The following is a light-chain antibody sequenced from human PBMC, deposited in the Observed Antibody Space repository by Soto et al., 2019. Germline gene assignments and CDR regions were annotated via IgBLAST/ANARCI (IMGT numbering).Light chain of an antibody. CDR1: QDLGRW. Sequence: DIQMTQSPSFVSASVGDRVTITCRASQDLGRWLTWYQQKPGRAPKVLIYAASTLQTGVPSRFSGSGSGTDFSLTITSLQPEDSATYYCQQAHHPPITFGQGTRLEIK. V-gene: IGKV1D-12*01. CDR2: AAS. J-gene: IGKJ5*01. CDR3: QQAHHPPIT.